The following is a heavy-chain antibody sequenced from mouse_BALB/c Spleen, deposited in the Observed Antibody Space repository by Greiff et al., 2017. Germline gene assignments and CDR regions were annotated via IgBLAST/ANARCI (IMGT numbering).Heavy chain of an antibody. J-gene: IGHJ3*01. CDR3: ARDAYYRRFAY. V-gene: IGHV7-1*02. Sequence: EVKLMESGGGLVQPGGSLRLSCATSGFTFSDFYMEWVRQPPGKRLEWIAASRKKANDYTTEYSASVKGRFIVSRDTSQSILYLQMNALRAEDTDIYYCARDAYYRRFAYWGQGTLGTVSA. CDR1: GFTFSDFY. CDR2: SRKKANDYTT. D-gene: IGHD2-14*01.